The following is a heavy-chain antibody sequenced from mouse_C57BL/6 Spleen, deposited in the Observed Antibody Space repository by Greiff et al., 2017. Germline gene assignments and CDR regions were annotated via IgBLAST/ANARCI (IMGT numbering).Heavy chain of an antibody. CDR2: IDPSDSET. CDR3: ARRYDYDPAWFAY. V-gene: IGHV1-52*01. J-gene: IGHJ3*01. CDR1: GYTFTSDW. D-gene: IGHD2-4*01. Sequence: QVQLQQPGAELVRPGSSVKLSCKASGYTFTSDWMHWVKQRHIQGLEWIGNIDPSDSETHYNQKFKDKATLTVDKSSSTAYMQFSSLTSEDSAVYYCARRYDYDPAWFAYWCQGTLVTVSA.